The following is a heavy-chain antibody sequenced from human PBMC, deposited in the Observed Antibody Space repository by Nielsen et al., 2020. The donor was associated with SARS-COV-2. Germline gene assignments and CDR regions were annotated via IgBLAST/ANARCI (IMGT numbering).Heavy chain of an antibody. CDR3: RIAAF. CDR2: INHSGST. D-gene: IGHD6-13*01. J-gene: IGHJ3*01. Sequence: WIRQPPGKGLEWIGEINHSGSTNYNPSLKSRVTISVDTSKNQFSLKLSSVTAADTAVYYCRIAAFWGQGTMVTVSS. V-gene: IGHV4-34*01.